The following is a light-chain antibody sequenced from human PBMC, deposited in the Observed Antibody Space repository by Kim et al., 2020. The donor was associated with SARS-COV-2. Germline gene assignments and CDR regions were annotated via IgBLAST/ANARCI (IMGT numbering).Light chain of an antibody. J-gene: IGLJ3*02. CDR3: ATWDSSLSVWV. Sequence: QSALTQPPSVSAAPGQKVTISCSGSSSNIGNNPVSWYQQFPGTAPRLITYDNDKRPSGIPDRFSSSKSGTSATLGITGLRTGDEADYYCATWDSSLSVWVFGGGTQLTVL. CDR2: DND. V-gene: IGLV1-51*01. CDR1: SSNIGNNP.